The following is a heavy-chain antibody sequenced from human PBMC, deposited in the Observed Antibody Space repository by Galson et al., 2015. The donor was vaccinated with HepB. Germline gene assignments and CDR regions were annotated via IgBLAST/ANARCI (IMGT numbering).Heavy chain of an antibody. CDR2: IYSDGTT. V-gene: IGHV4-4*09. CDR3: ASHPDYGDY. J-gene: IGHJ4*01. Sequence: ETLSPTCTVSGVPIGTYYWRWFRQSPGKRLEWIGYIYSDGTTTYTPSLKSRITISIDTSKRQLSLTLRSVTAADTAVYSCASHPDYGDYWGQGTLVTVAS. CDR1: GVPIGTYY.